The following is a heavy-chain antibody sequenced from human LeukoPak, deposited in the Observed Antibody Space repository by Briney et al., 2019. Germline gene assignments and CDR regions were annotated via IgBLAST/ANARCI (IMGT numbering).Heavy chain of an antibody. V-gene: IGHV4-30-4*07. CDR1: GASLTTEGYS. Sequence: PSETLSLTCAVSGASLTTEGYSWNWIRQSPGKGLEWIGYIYHGGSTYYNPSLNSRLTMSRDTSKNQFSLQLNSVTAADTAVYYCARAWGAAHYFFDSWGQGTRVTVSS. CDR3: ARAWGAAHYFFDS. D-gene: IGHD1-26*01. J-gene: IGHJ4*02. CDR2: IYHGGST.